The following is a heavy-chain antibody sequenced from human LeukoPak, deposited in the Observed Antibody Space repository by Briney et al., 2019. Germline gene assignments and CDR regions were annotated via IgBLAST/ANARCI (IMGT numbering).Heavy chain of an antibody. CDR2: INPNSGGT. CDR3: ARDSGKRDGNTYYDSWSGLDWFDP. D-gene: IGHD3-3*01. Sequence: GASVEVSCKASGYTFSGYYIHWVRQAPGQGLEWMGCINPNSGGTDYAQKFHDRVTMTRDTSISTAYIELSGLRSDDTAVYYCARDSGKRDGNTYYDSWSGLDWFDPWGQGTLVTVSS. V-gene: IGHV1-2*02. CDR1: GYTFSGYY. J-gene: IGHJ5*02.